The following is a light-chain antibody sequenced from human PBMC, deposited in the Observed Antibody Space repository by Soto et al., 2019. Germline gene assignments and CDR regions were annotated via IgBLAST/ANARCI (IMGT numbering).Light chain of an antibody. CDR2: ASS. CDR1: LPINNY. CDR3: QKYNNAPLT. J-gene: IGKJ4*01. V-gene: IGKV1-27*01. Sequence: DIQMTRSQSSLSASVGDRVTITSRVSLPINNYLAWYQQKPGKIPNLLIYASSSLQAGVPARFSGSCSGTDFTLTISSLQPEDVAAYYCQKYNNAPLTFGGGTQVAIK.